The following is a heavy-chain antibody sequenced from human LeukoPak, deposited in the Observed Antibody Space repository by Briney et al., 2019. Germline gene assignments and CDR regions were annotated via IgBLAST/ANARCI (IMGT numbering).Heavy chain of an antibody. CDR3: ARGIDY. Sequence: GGSLRLSCAASGFTFSSYSMNWVRQAPGKELEWVSVIYTGGGRYYADSVRGRFTISRDTSKNMVFLQMNSLRVEDTAVYYCARGIDYWGRGTLVTVSS. J-gene: IGHJ4*02. V-gene: IGHV3-53*01. CDR2: IYTGGGR. CDR1: GFTFSSYS.